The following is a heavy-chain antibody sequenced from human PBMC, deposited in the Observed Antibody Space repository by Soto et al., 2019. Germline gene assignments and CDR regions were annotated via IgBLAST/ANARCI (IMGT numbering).Heavy chain of an antibody. CDR1: GYTFTSYA. J-gene: IGHJ6*02. D-gene: IGHD3-9*01. CDR3: ARYYDILTGFHVDYYYYGMDV. V-gene: IGHV1-3*01. Sequence: QVQLMQSGAEVKKPGASVKVSCKASGYTFTSYAMHWVRQAPGQRLEWMGWINAGNGNTKYSQKFQGRVTITRDTSASTAYMELSSMRADDTAVYYCARYYDILTGFHVDYYYYGMDVWGQGTTVTVSS. CDR2: INAGNGNT.